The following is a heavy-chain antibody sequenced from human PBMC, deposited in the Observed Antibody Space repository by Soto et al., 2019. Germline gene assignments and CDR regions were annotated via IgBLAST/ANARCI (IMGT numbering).Heavy chain of an antibody. CDR3: ARHHGPTKSENGFEP. D-gene: IGHD5-12*01. CDR2: ISTYSGET. V-gene: IGHV1-18*01. J-gene: IGHJ5*02. Sequence: QVHLVQSGVEVKTPGASVKVSCQASGYTFFTYDISWVRQAPGQGLEWMGWISTYSGETNYAQKFQGSVTITTDTATTTAYLELRSLRSHDRAVYYCARHHGPTKSENGFEPRGQGTLVTVSS. CDR1: GYTFFTYD.